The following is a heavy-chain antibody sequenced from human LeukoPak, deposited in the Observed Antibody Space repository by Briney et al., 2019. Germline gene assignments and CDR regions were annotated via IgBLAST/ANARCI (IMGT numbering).Heavy chain of an antibody. CDR1: GGSFSGYY. D-gene: IGHD6-19*01. V-gene: IGHV4-34*01. J-gene: IGHJ4*02. Sequence: KPSETLSLTCAVYGGSFSGYYRSWIRQPPGKGLEWIGEINHSGSTNYNPSLKSRVTISVDTSKNQFSPKLSSVTAADTAVYYCASYHSSGWYYFDYWGQGTLVTVSS. CDR2: INHSGST. CDR3: ASYHSSGWYYFDY.